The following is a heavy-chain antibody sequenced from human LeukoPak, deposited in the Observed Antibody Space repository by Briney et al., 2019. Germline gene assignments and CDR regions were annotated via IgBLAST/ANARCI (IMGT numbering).Heavy chain of an antibody. V-gene: IGHV1-69*13. CDR3: ARDDPVHSSSLGY. Sequence: ASVKVSCKASGGTFSSYAISWVRQAPGQGLEWMGGIIPILGTANYAQKFQGRVTITADESTSTAYMELSSLRSEDTAVYYCARDDPVHSSSLGYWGQGTLVTVSS. J-gene: IGHJ4*02. CDR2: IIPILGTA. D-gene: IGHD6-6*01. CDR1: GGTFSSYA.